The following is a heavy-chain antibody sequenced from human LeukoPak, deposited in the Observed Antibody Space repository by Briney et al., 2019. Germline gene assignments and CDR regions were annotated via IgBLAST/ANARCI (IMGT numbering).Heavy chain of an antibody. J-gene: IGHJ5*02. Sequence: SETLSLTCTVSGGSISGYYWSWIRQPPGKGLEWIGEINHSGSTNYNPSLKSRVTISVDTSKNQFSLKLSSVTAADTAVYYCARGTLRYFDWSPGGWFDPWGQGTLVTVSS. D-gene: IGHD3-9*01. CDR2: INHSGST. V-gene: IGHV4-34*01. CDR1: GGSISGYY. CDR3: ARGTLRYFDWSPGGWFDP.